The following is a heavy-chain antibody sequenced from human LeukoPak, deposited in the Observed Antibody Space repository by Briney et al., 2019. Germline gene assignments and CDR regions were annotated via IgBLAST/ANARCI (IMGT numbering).Heavy chain of an antibody. CDR3: ARGFSIARNAGVFDI. Sequence: SETLSLTCTVSGGSITTSTYYWAWIRQPPGKGLEWIGSIYSSGSTYYNPSLKSRVTISVDTSKNQFSLKLSSVTAADTAVYYCARGFSIARNAGVFDIWNQGTMVTVSS. CDR1: GGSITTSTYY. V-gene: IGHV4-39*07. D-gene: IGHD1-1*01. CDR2: IYSSGST. J-gene: IGHJ3*02.